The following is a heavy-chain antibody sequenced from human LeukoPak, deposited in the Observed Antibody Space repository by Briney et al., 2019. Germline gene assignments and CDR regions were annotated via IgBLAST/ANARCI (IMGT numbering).Heavy chain of an antibody. J-gene: IGHJ3*02. D-gene: IGHD2-15*01. CDR3: ARDLSGGALGAFDI. CDR1: GYTFTNYY. CDR2: INPNSGGT. V-gene: IGHV1-2*02. Sequence: ASVNVSCKASGYTFTNYYIHWVRQAPGQGLEWMGWINPNSGGTSFALNFQGRVTLTRDTSISTVYMELSRLRSDDTAVYYCARDLSGGALGAFDIWGQGTMVTVSS.